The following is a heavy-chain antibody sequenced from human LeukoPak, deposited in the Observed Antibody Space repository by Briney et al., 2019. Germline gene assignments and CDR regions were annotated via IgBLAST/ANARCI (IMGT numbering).Heavy chain of an antibody. J-gene: IGHJ3*02. CDR3: ARGYVWGSYRYTRSAFDI. CDR1: GEPFSGYY. Sequence: SETLSLTCAVYGEPFSGYYWSWIRQPPGKGLEWIGQINYSGSTNYNPSLKSRVTISVDTSKNQFSLKLSSVTAADTAVYYCARGYVWGSYRYTRSAFDIWGQGTMVTVSS. V-gene: IGHV4-34*01. D-gene: IGHD3-16*02. CDR2: INYSGST.